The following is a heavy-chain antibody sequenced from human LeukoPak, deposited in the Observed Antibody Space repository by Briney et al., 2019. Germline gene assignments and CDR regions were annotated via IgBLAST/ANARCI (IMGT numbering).Heavy chain of an antibody. D-gene: IGHD6-19*01. CDR2: ISYDGSNK. V-gene: IGHV3-30*18. CDR1: GFTFNSYG. J-gene: IGHJ4*02. CDR3: AKKRGIAVAGTLLFPFDY. Sequence: GGSLRLSCAASGFTFNSYGMHWVRQAPGKGLEWVAVISYDGSNKYYADSVKGRFTISRDNSKNTLYLQMNSLRAEDTAVYYCAKKRGIAVAGTLLFPFDYWGQGTLVTVSS.